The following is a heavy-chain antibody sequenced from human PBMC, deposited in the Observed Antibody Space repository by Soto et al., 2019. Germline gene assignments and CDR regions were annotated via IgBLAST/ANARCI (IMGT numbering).Heavy chain of an antibody. CDR1: GGSISSSSYY. D-gene: IGHD3-22*01. CDR2: IYHSGST. CDR3: ARGKGRGRIVVVNTRHDAFDI. J-gene: IGHJ3*02. V-gene: IGHV4-39*07. Sequence: KPSETLSLTCTVSGGSISSSSYYWGWIRQPPGKGLEWIGSIYHSGSTYYNPSLKSRVTISVDRSKNQFSLKLSSVTAADTAVYYCARGKGRGRIVVVNTRHDAFDIWGQGTMVTVSS.